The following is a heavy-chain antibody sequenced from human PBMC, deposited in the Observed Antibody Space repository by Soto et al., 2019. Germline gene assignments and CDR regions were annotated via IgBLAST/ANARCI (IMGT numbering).Heavy chain of an antibody. J-gene: IGHJ4*02. CDR2: ISSSSSYI. D-gene: IGHD3-16*01. V-gene: IGHV3-21*01. CDR1: GFTFSSYS. Sequence: EVQLVESGGGLVKPGGSLRLSCAASGFTFSSYSMNWVRQAPGKGLEWVSSISSSSSYIYYADSVKGRFTISRDNAKNSLDLQMNSLRGGDTAVYYCARDWGGEGTFDYWGQGTLVTVSS. CDR3: ARDWGGEGTFDY.